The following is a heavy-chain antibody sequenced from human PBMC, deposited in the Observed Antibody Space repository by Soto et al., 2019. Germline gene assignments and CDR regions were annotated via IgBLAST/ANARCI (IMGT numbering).Heavy chain of an antibody. CDR2: IGSAGDT. CDR3: ARGWLATGGSLYYMDV. CDR1: GFTFSSYA. V-gene: IGHV3-13*01. J-gene: IGHJ6*03. Sequence: EVQLVESWGGLIQPGGSLRLSCAASGFTFSSYAMHWVRQAAGKGLEWVSGIGSAGDTYYQGSVKGRFTISRENAKNSLYLQMNSLRAGDTALYYCARGWLATGGSLYYMDVWGKGTTVTVSS. D-gene: IGHD6-13*01.